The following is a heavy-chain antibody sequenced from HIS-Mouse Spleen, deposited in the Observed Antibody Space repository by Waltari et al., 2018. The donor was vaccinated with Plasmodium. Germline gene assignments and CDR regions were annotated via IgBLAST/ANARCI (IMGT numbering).Heavy chain of an antibody. CDR3: ARDVRSSWYERGALDY. J-gene: IGHJ4*02. CDR2: INPRGGST. Sequence: QVQLVQSGAEVKKPGASVKVSCKASGYTFTSYYMHWVRQAPGQGLEWMGRINPRGGSTSYEQKFQGRVTMTRDTSTSTGYMELSSLRSEDTAVYYCARDVRSSWYERGALDYWGQGTLVTVSS. V-gene: IGHV1-46*03. CDR1: GYTFTSYY. D-gene: IGHD6-13*01.